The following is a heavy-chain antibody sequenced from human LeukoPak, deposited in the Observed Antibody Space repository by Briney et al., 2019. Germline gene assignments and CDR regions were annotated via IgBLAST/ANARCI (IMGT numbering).Heavy chain of an antibody. CDR1: GFTFSNAW. D-gene: IGHD1-26*01. CDR2: IKSKTDGGTT. V-gene: IGHV3-15*01. J-gene: IGHJ4*02. Sequence: PGGSLRLSCAASGFTFSNAWMSWVRQAPGKGLGWVGRIKSKTDGGTTDYAAPVKGRFTISRDDSKNTLYLQMNSLKTEDTAVYYCTTDLSGSYYLDYWGQGTLVTVSS. CDR3: TTDLSGSYYLDY.